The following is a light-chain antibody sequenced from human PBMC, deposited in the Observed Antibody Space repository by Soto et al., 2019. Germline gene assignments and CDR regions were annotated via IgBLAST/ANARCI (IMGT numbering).Light chain of an antibody. CDR1: SSDVGGYNF. CDR3: CSYAGSHTL. CDR2: DVT. J-gene: IGLJ2*01. V-gene: IGLV2-11*01. Sequence: QSALTQPRSVSGSPGQSVTISCTGTSSDVGGYNFVSWYQHHPGKAPKLMIYDVTKRPSGVPDRISGSKSGTTASLTISGLQAEDEDDYSCCSYAGSHTLFGGGTQLTVL.